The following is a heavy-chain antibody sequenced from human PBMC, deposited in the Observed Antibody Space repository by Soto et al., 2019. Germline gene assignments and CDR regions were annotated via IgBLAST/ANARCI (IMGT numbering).Heavy chain of an antibody. D-gene: IGHD3-10*01. J-gene: IGHJ4*02. CDR1: GGSISSSSYY. Sequence: QLQLQESGPGLVKPSETLSLTCTVSGGSISSSSYYWGWIRQPPGKGLEWIGSIYYSGSTYYNPSLKSRVTISVDTSKNQFSLKLSSVTAADTAVYYCARQELLWFGELPHPDYFDYWGQGTLVTVSS. V-gene: IGHV4-39*01. CDR2: IYYSGST. CDR3: ARQELLWFGELPHPDYFDY.